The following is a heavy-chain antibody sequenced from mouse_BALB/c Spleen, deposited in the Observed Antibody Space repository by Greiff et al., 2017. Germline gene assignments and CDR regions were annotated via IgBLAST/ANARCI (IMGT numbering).Heavy chain of an antibody. Sequence: VKLMESGPGLVAPSQSLSITCTVSGFSLTSYGVHWVRQPPGKGLEWLGVIWAGGSTNYNSALMSRLSISKDNSKSQVFLKMNSLQTDDTAMYYCARESIYDGYPFAYWGQGTLVTVSA. CDR2: IWAGGST. J-gene: IGHJ3*01. CDR3: ARESIYDGYPFAY. V-gene: IGHV2-9*02. D-gene: IGHD2-3*01. CDR1: GFSLTSYG.